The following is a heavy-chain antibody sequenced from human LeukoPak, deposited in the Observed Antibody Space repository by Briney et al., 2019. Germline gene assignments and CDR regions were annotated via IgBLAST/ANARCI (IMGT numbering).Heavy chain of an antibody. CDR2: INHSGST. J-gene: IGHJ3*02. CDR3: ARGVLRYFDWLPNHDAFDI. D-gene: IGHD3-9*01. Sequence: SETLSLTCAVYGGSFSGYYWSWIRQPPGKGLEWIGEINHSGSTNYNPSLKSRVTISVDTSKNQFSLKLSSVTAADTAVYYCARGVLRYFDWLPNHDAFDIWGQGTMVTASS. CDR1: GGSFSGYY. V-gene: IGHV4-34*01.